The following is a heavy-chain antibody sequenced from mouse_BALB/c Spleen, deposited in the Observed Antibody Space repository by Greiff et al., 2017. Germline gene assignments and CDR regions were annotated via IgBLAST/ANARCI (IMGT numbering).Heavy chain of an antibody. Sequence: VQLQQSGAELVKPGASVKLSCTASGFNINDTYMHWVKQRPEQGLEWIGRIDPANGNTKYDPKFQGKATITADTSSNTAYLQLSSLTSEDTAVYYCARWILRSYYFDYWGQGTTLTVSS. CDR2: IDPANGNT. D-gene: IGHD1-1*01. CDR1: GFNINDTY. CDR3: ARWILRSYYFDY. J-gene: IGHJ2*01. V-gene: IGHV14-3*02.